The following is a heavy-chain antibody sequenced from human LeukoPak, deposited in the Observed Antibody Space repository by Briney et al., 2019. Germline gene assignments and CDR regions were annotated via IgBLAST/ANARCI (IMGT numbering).Heavy chain of an antibody. J-gene: IGHJ4*02. V-gene: IGHV1-2*02. D-gene: IGHD6-19*01. CDR1: GYTFTGYY. CDR3: ARDSPLGSSGWYSGELAFDY. Sequence: ASVKVSCKASGYTFTGYYMHWVRQAPGQGLEWMGWINPNSGGTNYAQKFQGRVTMTRDTSISTAYMELSRPRSDDTAVYYCARDSPLGSSGWYSGELAFDYWGQGTLVTVSS. CDR2: INPNSGGT.